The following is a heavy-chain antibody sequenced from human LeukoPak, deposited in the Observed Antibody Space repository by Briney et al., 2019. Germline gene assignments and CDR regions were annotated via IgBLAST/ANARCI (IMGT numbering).Heavy chain of an antibody. CDR1: GYSFTTYW. V-gene: IGHV5-51*01. J-gene: IGHJ4*02. CDR3: ARTGYSSGWYVGSFDH. CDR2: IYPGDSDT. Sequence: GESLKISCKGSGYSFTTYWIGWVRQMPGKGLEWMGIIYPGDSDTKYSPSFQGQVTISADKSISTACLQWSSLKASDTAMYYCARTGYSSGWYVGSFDHWGQGTLVTVSS. D-gene: IGHD6-19*01.